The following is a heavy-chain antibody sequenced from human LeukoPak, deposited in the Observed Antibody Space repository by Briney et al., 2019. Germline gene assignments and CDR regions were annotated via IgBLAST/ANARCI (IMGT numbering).Heavy chain of an antibody. Sequence: SETLSLTCTVSGGSISSYYWSWIRQPPGKGLEWIGYIYYGGSTNYNPSLKSRVTISVDTSKNQFSLKLSSVTAADTAVYYCARGRAYYYDSSGYYDRSPFDYWGQGTLVTVSS. CDR1: GGSISSYY. CDR2: IYYGGST. V-gene: IGHV4-59*01. CDR3: ARGRAYYYDSSGYYDRSPFDY. D-gene: IGHD3-22*01. J-gene: IGHJ4*02.